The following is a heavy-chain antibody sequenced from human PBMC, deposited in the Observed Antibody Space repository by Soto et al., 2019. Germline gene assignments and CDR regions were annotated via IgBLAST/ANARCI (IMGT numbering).Heavy chain of an antibody. CDR1: GGSISRTSYY. D-gene: IGHD3-3*01. V-gene: IGHV4-39*01. CDR2: IYYSGST. J-gene: IGHJ4*02. Sequence: QLQLQESGPGLVKPSETLSLTCNVSGGSISRTSYYWGWIRQPPGKGLEWIGTIYYSGSTYYNPSLKSRVTISVDTSKNQFSLRLSSVTAADTAVYYCARHFGMLPNFDYWGQGALVTVSS. CDR3: ARHFGMLPNFDY.